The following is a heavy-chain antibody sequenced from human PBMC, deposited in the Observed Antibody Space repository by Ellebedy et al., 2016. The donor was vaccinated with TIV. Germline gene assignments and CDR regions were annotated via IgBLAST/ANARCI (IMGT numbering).Heavy chain of an antibody. CDR2: INPNSGGT. CDR1: GYTFTGYY. D-gene: IGHD6-13*01. Sequence: AASVKVSCKASGYTFTGYYMHWVRQAPGQGLEWMGWINPNSGGTNYAQKFQGRVTMTRDTSISTAYMELSRLRSDDTAVYYCASGDGVAKQQLVPQVPWGQGTLVTVSS. CDR3: ASGDGVAKQQLVPQVP. J-gene: IGHJ5*02. V-gene: IGHV1-2*02.